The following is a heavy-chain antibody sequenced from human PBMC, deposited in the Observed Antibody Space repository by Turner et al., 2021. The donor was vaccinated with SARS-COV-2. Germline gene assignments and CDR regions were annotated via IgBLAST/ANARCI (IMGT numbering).Heavy chain of an antibody. CDR2: ISSSSRYI. J-gene: IGHJ4*02. CDR3: ARVLRTYYYASSGYYPGAVDY. D-gene: IGHD3-22*01. V-gene: IGHV3-21*01. CDR1: GFTFSSYS. Sequence: EVQLVESGGGLVKPGGALSLSCASPGFTFSSYSMTWVRQGTGKGLEWVSSISSSSRYIYYADSVKGRFTISRDNAKNSLYLEMNSLRADDTAVYYCARVLRTYYYASSGYYPGAVDYWGQGTLVTVSS.